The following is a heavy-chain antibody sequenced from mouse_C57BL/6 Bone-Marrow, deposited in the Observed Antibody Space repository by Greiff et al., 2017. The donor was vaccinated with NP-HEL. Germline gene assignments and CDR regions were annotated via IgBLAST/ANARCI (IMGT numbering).Heavy chain of an antibody. CDR2: IRNKANGYTT. CDR1: GFTFTDYY. J-gene: IGHJ2*01. V-gene: IGHV7-3*02. Sequence: DVKLQESGGGLVQPGGSLRLSCATSGFTFTDYYMSWVRQPPGKALEWLGFIRNKANGYTTEYSASVKGRFTISRDNSQSILYLQMNTLRAEDSATYYCARDMGGLVFDYWGQGTTLTVSS. D-gene: IGHD1-1*02. CDR3: ARDMGGLVFDY.